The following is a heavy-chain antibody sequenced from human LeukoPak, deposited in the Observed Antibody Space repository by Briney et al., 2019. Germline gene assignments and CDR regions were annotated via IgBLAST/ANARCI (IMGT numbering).Heavy chain of an antibody. D-gene: IGHD3-22*01. V-gene: IGHV4-59*05. Sequence: SETLSLTCTVSGGSISSYYWSWIRQPPGKGLEWIGSIYYSGSTYYNPSLKSRVTISVDTSKNQFSLKLSSVTAADTAVYYCARHVEDYYDSSGYANYWGQGTLVTVSS. CDR1: GGSISSYY. J-gene: IGHJ4*02. CDR2: IYYSGST. CDR3: ARHVEDYYDSSGYANY.